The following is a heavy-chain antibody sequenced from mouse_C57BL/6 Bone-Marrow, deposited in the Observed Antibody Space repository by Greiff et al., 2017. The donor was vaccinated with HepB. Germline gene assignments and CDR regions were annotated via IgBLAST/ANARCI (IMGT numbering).Heavy chain of an antibody. CDR2: INPYNGGT. CDR1: GYTFTDYY. J-gene: IGHJ4*01. CDR3: ARPSHYYGYCPY. D-gene: IGHD1-2*01. Sequence: EVQLQQSGPVLVKPGASVKMSCKASGYTFTDYYMTWVKQSHGKSLEWIGVINPYNGGTSYNQKFKGKATLTVDKSSSTAYMELNSLTSEDSAVYYCARPSHYYGYCPYWGQGTSVTVSS. V-gene: IGHV1-19*01.